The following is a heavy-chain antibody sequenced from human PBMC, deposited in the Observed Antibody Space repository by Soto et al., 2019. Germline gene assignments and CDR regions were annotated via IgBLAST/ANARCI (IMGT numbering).Heavy chain of an antibody. Sequence: QVQLVQSGAEVKKPGSSVKVFCKASGGTFSSYAISWVRQAPGQGLVWMGGFIPIFGTANYAQKFQGRVTLTEDESTSTAYMELSSLRSEDTAVYYCARVSGSGSSPHLRYWGQGSLVTVCS. J-gene: IGHJ4*02. D-gene: IGHD3-10*01. CDR3: ARVSGSGSSPHLRY. CDR1: GGTFSSYA. V-gene: IGHV1-69*01. CDR2: FIPIFGTA.